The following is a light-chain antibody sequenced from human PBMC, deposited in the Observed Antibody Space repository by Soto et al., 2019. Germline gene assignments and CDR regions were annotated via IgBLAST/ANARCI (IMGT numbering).Light chain of an antibody. CDR1: QSILTN. V-gene: IGKV3-15*01. CDR3: QQYNNWPWT. CDR2: GAS. J-gene: IGKJ1*01. Sequence: EIVMTQSPATLSVSPGERATLSCRASQSILTNLAWYQQKPGQAPRLLIYGASHRATGIPARFNGSGSGTEFTLTIRSLQSEDFAVYYCQQYNNWPWTFGQGTKVEIK.